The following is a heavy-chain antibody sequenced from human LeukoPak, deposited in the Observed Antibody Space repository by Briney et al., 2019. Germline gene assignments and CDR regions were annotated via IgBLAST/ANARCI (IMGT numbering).Heavy chain of an antibody. Sequence: SETLSLTCTVPGVSITSGGYYWMWIRQPAGKGLEWIGHVYTSGSTKYNPSLKTPVSISLDTSKNHFSLKVDSVTAADTAVYYCARASGIEDYWGQGTLVIVSS. CDR1: GVSITSGGYY. D-gene: IGHD3-10*01. CDR2: VYTSGST. CDR3: ARASGIEDY. V-gene: IGHV4-61*09. J-gene: IGHJ4*02.